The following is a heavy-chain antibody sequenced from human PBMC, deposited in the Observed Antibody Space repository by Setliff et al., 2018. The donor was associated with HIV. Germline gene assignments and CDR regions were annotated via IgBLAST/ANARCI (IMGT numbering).Heavy chain of an antibody. D-gene: IGHD4-17*01. CDR2: IYYTGST. CDR1: GGSVGSGSYY. V-gene: IGHV4-61*01. Sequence: SETLSLTCTVSGGSVGSGSYYWSWVRQPPGKGLEWIGYIYYTGSTNHNPSLKSRLTISVDTSKNQFSLKLRSVTAADTAVYYCARDPPGYGDSNDYWGQGTLVTVSS. CDR3: ARDPPGYGDSNDY. J-gene: IGHJ4*02.